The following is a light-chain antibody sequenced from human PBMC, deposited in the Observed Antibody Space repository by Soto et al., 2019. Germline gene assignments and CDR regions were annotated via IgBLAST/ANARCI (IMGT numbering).Light chain of an antibody. Sequence: EGVLTQSPGTLSLSPGDRAALSCRASQSLRSYLAWYQQKPGQAPRLLIYGASTRLTGIPDRFIGSGSGTDFTLTISRLEPEDCAVYYCQQYDSSPRTFGQGTKGEIK. J-gene: IGKJ1*01. V-gene: IGKV3-20*01. CDR3: QQYDSSPRT. CDR1: QSLRSY. CDR2: GAS.